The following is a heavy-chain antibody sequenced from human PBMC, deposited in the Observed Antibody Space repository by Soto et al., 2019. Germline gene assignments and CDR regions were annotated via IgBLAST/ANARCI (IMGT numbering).Heavy chain of an antibody. D-gene: IGHD3-10*01. CDR1: GYTFTSYG. Sequence: QVQLVQSGAEVKKPGASVKVSCKASGYTFTSYGISWVRQAPGQGLEWMGWISAYNGNTNYAQKLQGRVTMTTDTSTSTAYTELRSLRSDDTAVYYCARETVGFWYYYGAGTTPNGAFDIWGQGTMVTVSS. CDR3: ARETVGFWYYYGAGTTPNGAFDI. CDR2: ISAYNGNT. V-gene: IGHV1-18*01. J-gene: IGHJ3*02.